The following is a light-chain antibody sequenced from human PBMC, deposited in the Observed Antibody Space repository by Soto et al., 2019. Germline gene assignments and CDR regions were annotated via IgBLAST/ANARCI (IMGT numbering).Light chain of an antibody. CDR1: QSVIRY. J-gene: IGKJ1*01. CDR3: QQYYNWRWT. CDR2: DAS. V-gene: IGKV3-11*01. Sequence: EIVLTQSPATLSLSPGERATLSCRASQSVIRYLAWYHQSRRQAPRLLLYDASYRATGIPARFSGSGSGTALTTPISSLEPEDFAVYYCQQYYNWRWTFGQGTKVDIK.